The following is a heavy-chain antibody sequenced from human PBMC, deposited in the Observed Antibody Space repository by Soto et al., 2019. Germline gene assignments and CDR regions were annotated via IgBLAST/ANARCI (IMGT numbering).Heavy chain of an antibody. CDR3: IRASGVAGTGEYF. Sequence: EVQLVESGGGLVQPGGSLRLSCAASGFDFSTYWMHWVRQAPGKGLVWVSRISGGGGTTYADSVEGRFTISRDNAKNILYLKMNSLTEEDTVMYYCIRASGVAGTGEYFGGQGPLVPVSS. CDR2: ISGGGGT. V-gene: IGHV3-74*02. CDR1: GFDFSTYW. J-gene: IGHJ4*02. D-gene: IGHD6-19*01.